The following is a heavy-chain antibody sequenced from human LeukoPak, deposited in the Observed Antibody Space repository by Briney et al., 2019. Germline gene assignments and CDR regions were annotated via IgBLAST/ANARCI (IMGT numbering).Heavy chain of an antibody. Sequence: SETLSLTCTVSGGSISSYYWSWIRQPAGKGLEWIGRIYTSGSTNYNPSLKSRVTMSVDTSKNQFSLKLSSVTAADTAVYYCARSGYSYGYVAYYYYGMDVWGQGTTVTVSS. D-gene: IGHD5-18*01. CDR1: GGSISSYY. J-gene: IGHJ6*02. V-gene: IGHV4-4*07. CDR3: ARSGYSYGYVAYYYYGMDV. CDR2: IYTSGST.